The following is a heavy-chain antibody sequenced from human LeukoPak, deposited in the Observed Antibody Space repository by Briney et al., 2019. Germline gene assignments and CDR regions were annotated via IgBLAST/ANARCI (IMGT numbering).Heavy chain of an antibody. D-gene: IGHD2-2*01. CDR2: IYYTGST. CDR3: ARHCPCCSSTNDAFDI. V-gene: IGHV4-59*08. CDR1: GGSMSNFF. Sequence: PSETLSLTCTVSGGSMSNFFWSWIRQPPGKGLEWIGYIYYTGSTNYNPSLKSRVTISVDTSKNQFSLKLSSVTAADTAVYYCARHCPCCSSTNDAFDIWGQGTMVTVSS. J-gene: IGHJ3*02.